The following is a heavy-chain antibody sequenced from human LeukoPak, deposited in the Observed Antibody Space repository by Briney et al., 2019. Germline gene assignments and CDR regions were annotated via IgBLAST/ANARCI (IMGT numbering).Heavy chain of an antibody. J-gene: IGHJ6*02. V-gene: IGHV1-69*04. Sequence: GASVKVSCKASGGTFSSYAISWVRQAPGQGLEWMGRIIPILGIANYAQKFQGRVTITADKSTSTAYMELSSLRSEDTAVYYCARAEGYCSSTSCYPTYYYYGMDVWGQGTTVTVSS. CDR1: GGTFSSYA. CDR3: ARAEGYCSSTSCYPTYYYYGMDV. CDR2: IIPILGIA. D-gene: IGHD2-2*01.